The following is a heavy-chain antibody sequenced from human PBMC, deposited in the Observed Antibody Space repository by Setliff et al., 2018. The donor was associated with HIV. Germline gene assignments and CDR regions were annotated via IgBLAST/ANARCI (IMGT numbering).Heavy chain of an antibody. CDR3: ARDPHGDHVGMHDAFDI. Sequence: ASVKVSCKASGGAFGSYAISWVRQAPGQGLEWLGGNIPMFGTVSYAQKFQGRVTITTDESTSTAYMDLSSLRYEDTAVYYCARDPHGDHVGMHDAFDIWGQGTMVTVSS. CDR2: NIPMFGTV. V-gene: IGHV1-69*05. D-gene: IGHD3-16*01. J-gene: IGHJ3*02. CDR1: GGAFGSYA.